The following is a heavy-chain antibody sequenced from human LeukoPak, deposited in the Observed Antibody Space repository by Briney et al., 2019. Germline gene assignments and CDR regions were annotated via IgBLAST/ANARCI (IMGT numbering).Heavy chain of an antibody. CDR2: MSSDGIKS. Sequence: GTSLRLSCATSGFTFRMSGVHWVRQAPGKGLEWVALMSSDGIKSYYADSVKGRFTVSRDTSKDIVYLQMNSLSADDAGIYYCAKDHAGSGRAFEYWGQGTLLTVSS. V-gene: IGHV3-30*04. D-gene: IGHD3-10*01. J-gene: IGHJ4*02. CDR3: AKDHAGSGRAFEY. CDR1: GFTFRMSG.